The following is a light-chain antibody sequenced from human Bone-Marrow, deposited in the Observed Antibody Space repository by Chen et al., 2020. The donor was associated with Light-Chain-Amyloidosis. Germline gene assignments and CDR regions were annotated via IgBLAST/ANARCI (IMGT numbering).Light chain of an antibody. CDR1: NIGTKP. J-gene: IGLJ2*01. CDR3: QVWDNSGGHRVV. V-gene: IGLV3-21*02. CDR2: HDV. Sequence: SSVLTQPSSLSVAPGQPARITCGGPNIGTKPVHWYQEKPGRAPLVAVFHDVYRPSGIPERCSGATSGNTATQTISRVEAADKGDYYCQVWDNSGGHRVVYGGGTKLTVL.